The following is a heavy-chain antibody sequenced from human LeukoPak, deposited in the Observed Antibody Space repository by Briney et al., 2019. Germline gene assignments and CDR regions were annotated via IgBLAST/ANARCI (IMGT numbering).Heavy chain of an antibody. CDR2: VIAIFGRI. D-gene: IGHD3-22*01. J-gene: IGHJ4*02. CDR3: ARGELGDRSGFSFFDY. CDR1: GGTFNSYG. Sequence: ASVKVSCKAPGGTFNSYGISWVRQAPGQGLEWMGGVIAIFGRIKYGQKFQGRATITTDESTSTAYMELSSLTSEDTGVYYCARGELGDRSGFSFFDYWGQGTLVTVSS. V-gene: IGHV1-69*05.